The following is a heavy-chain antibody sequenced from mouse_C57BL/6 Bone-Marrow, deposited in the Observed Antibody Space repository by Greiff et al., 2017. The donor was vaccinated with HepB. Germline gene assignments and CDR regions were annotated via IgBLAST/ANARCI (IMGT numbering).Heavy chain of an antibody. J-gene: IGHJ3*01. D-gene: IGHD1-1*01. CDR3: ALNYYGSSPWFAY. V-gene: IGHV2-9-1*01. CDR2: IWTGGGT. CDR1: GFSFTSYA. Sequence: QVQLKESGPGLVAPSQRLSITCPVSGFSFTSYAISWVRQPPGKGLEWLGVIWTGGGTNYNSALKSRLSISKDNSKSQVFLKMNSLQTDDTARYYCALNYYGSSPWFAYWGQGTLVTVSA.